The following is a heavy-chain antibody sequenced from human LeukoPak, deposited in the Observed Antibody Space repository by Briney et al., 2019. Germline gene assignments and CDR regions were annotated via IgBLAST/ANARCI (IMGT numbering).Heavy chain of an antibody. CDR1: GYTFTGYY. D-gene: IGHD3-22*01. V-gene: IGHV1-2*02. Sequence: GASVKVSCKASGYTFTGYYMHWVRQAPGQGLEWMGWINANSGGTNYAQKFQGRVTMTRDTSISTAYMELSRLRSDDTAVYYCASTLRNYYDSSGYFDYWGQGTLVTVSS. CDR2: INANSGGT. J-gene: IGHJ4*02. CDR3: ASTLRNYYDSSGYFDY.